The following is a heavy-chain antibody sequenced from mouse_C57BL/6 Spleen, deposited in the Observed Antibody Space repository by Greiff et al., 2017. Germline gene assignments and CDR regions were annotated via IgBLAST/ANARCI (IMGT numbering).Heavy chain of an antibody. CDR3: ARGGYYDYPCY. Sequence: QVQLQQPGTELVKPGASVKLSCKASGYTFTSYWMHWVKQRPGQGLAWIGNINPSNGGTKYNEKFKSKATLTVDKSSSTAYMQLSSLTSEDSAVYYGARGGYYDYPCYWGQGTTLTVSS. CDR1: GYTFTSYW. D-gene: IGHD2-4*01. V-gene: IGHV1-53*01. J-gene: IGHJ2*01. CDR2: INPSNGGT.